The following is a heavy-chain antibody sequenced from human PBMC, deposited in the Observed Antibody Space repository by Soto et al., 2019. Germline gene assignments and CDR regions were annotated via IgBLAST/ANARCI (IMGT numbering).Heavy chain of an antibody. CDR2: IYYSGNT. D-gene: IGHD5-18*01. V-gene: IGHV4-61*08. J-gene: IGHJ5*02. Sequence: LSLTCTVSGGSINRGDYYWSWIRQPPGKGLEWIGYIYYSGNTNYNPSLKSRVIISVDTSKNLFSLKLTSVTAADTAVYYCARIPVDTSMIYWLDPWGQGTLVTVSS. CDR1: GGSINRGDYY. CDR3: ARIPVDTSMIYWLDP.